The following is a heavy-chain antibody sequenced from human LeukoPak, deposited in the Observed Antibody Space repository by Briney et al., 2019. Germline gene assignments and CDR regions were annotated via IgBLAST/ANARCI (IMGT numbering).Heavy chain of an antibody. Sequence: PAGSLRLSCAASGFTFSSYEMNWVRQAPGNGLEWDSYISSSGSTIYYADSVKGRFTISRDNAKNSLYLQMSSLRAEDTAVYYCARGYCSGGSCLFDYWGQGTLVTVSS. CDR2: ISSSGSTI. CDR3: ARGYCSGGSCLFDY. V-gene: IGHV3-48*03. D-gene: IGHD2-15*01. J-gene: IGHJ4*02. CDR1: GFTFSSYE.